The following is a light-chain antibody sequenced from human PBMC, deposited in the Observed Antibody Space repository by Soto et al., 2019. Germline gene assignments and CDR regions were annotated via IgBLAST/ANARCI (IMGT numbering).Light chain of an antibody. CDR3: QQYGGSPRT. CDR1: QSVTTN. J-gene: IGKJ1*01. CDR2: GAS. V-gene: IGKV3-15*01. Sequence: EVVMTQSPATLSVSPGERVTFSCRASQSVTTNLAWYQHKPGQSPRLLISGASTGASGIPPRFSGSGSGTEFTLTIDRLEPEDFAVYYCQQYGGSPRTFGQGTKVEVK.